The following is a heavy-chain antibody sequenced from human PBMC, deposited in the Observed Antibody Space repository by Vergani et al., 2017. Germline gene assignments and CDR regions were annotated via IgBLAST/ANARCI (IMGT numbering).Heavy chain of an antibody. Sequence: EVQLVESGGGLVQPGGSLRLSCAASGFTFSSYEMNWVRQAPGKGLEWVSYISSSGSTIYYADSVKGRFTISRDNAKNSLYLQMNSLRAEDTAVYYCARGRIAVAGFDYWGQGTLVTVSS. V-gene: IGHV3-48*03. CDR2: ISSSGSTI. CDR1: GFTFSSYE. D-gene: IGHD6-19*01. J-gene: IGHJ4*02. CDR3: ARGRIAVAGFDY.